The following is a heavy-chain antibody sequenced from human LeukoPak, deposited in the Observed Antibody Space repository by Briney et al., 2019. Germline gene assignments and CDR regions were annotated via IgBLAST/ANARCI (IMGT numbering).Heavy chain of an antibody. CDR2: TSGSGGAT. J-gene: IGHJ5*02. D-gene: IGHD3-22*01. CDR1: GFTFSNSA. CDR3: ARDYYDSSGYPSFDP. V-gene: IGHV3-23*01. Sequence: GGSLSLSCAASGFTFSNSAMSWVRQAPGRGLECVSNTSGSGGATYYADSVKGRFAVSRDNSKNTLYLQMNSLRAEDTAVYYCARDYYDSSGYPSFDPWGQGTLVTVSS.